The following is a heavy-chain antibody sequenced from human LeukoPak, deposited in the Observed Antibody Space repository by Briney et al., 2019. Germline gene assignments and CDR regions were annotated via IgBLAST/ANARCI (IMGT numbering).Heavy chain of an antibody. J-gene: IGHJ4*02. CDR3: ARADPVSY. Sequence: ASVKVSCKTSGDTFTGSFIHWMRQAPGQGLEWMGWISSNTGGTLSAQKFQGRLTMTRDTSISTAYMELSSLRSDDTAVHYCARADPVSYLGQGTQVTVSS. CDR1: GDTFTGSF. CDR2: ISSNTGGT. V-gene: IGHV1-2*02.